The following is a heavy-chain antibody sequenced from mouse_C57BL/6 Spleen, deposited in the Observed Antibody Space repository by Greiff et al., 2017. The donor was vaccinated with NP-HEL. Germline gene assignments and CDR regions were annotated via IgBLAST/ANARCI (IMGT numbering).Heavy chain of an antibody. Sequence: EVKVVESGGGLVKPGGSLKLSCAASGFTFSDYGMHWVRQAPEKGLEWVAYISSGSSTIYYADTVKGRFTISRDNAKNTLFLQMTSLRSEDTAMYYCATQADYYAMDYWGQGTSVTVSS. D-gene: IGHD3-2*02. V-gene: IGHV5-17*01. J-gene: IGHJ4*01. CDR1: GFTFSDYG. CDR3: ATQADYYAMDY. CDR2: ISSGSSTI.